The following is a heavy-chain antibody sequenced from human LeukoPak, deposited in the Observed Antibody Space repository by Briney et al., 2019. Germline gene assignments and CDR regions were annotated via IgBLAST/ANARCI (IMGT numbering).Heavy chain of an antibody. Sequence: ASVKVSCKVSGYTLTELSMHWVRQAPGKGLEWMGGFDPEDGETIYAQKSQGRVTMTEDTSTDTAYMELSSLRSEDTAVYYCATGGEDDYYYYGMDVWGQGTTVTVSS. V-gene: IGHV1-24*01. D-gene: IGHD3-10*01. J-gene: IGHJ6*02. CDR2: FDPEDGET. CDR3: ATGGEDDYYYYGMDV. CDR1: GYTLTELS.